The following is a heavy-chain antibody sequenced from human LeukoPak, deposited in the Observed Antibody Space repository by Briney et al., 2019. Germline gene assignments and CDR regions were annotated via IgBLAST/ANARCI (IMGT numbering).Heavy chain of an antibody. J-gene: IGHJ4*02. V-gene: IGHV2-5*02. CDR1: GLSFTTKGEG. CDR3: AHREASAPSFDH. Sequence: ESGPTLVKPTQTLTLTCTLSGLSFTTKGEGVGWIRQPPGRALEWLVLIVWDDDKRYNPSLKTTLGTNKDTSNTAVVPTTTHMDPVQTDTYYCAHREASAPSFDHSGQPTLVTV. CDR2: IVWDDDK.